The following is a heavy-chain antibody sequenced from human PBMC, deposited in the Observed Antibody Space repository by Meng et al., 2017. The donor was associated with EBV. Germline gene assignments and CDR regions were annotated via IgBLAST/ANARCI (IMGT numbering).Heavy chain of an antibody. Sequence: QGQLVQAGVGVKKPGSSVKVSCKASGGTFSSYAISWVRQAPGQGLEWMGGIIPIFGTANYAQKFQGRVTITADKSTSTAYMELSSLRSEDTAVYYCARAEIAAAGRLDYWGQGTLVTVSS. J-gene: IGHJ4*02. CDR3: ARAEIAAAGRLDY. CDR2: IIPIFGTA. CDR1: GGTFSSYA. D-gene: IGHD6-13*01. V-gene: IGHV1-69*06.